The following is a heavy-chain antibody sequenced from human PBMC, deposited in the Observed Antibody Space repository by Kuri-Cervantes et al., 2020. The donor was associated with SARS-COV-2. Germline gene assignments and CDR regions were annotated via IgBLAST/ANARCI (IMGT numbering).Heavy chain of an antibody. CDR3: ASLRYFDWLLYY. V-gene: IGHV4-38-2*01. D-gene: IGHD3-9*01. Sequence: SQTLSLTCAVSGYSISSGYYWGWIRQPPGKGLEWIGSIYYSGSTYYNPSLKSRVTISVDTSKNQFSLKLSSVTAADTAVYYCASLRYFDWLLYYWGQGTLVTVSS. CDR1: GYSISSGYY. CDR2: IYYSGST. J-gene: IGHJ4*02.